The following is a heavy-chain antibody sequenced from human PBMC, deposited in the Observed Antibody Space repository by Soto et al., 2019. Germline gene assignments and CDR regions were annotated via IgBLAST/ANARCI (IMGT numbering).Heavy chain of an antibody. CDR2: IIPIFGTA. D-gene: IGHD5-12*01. J-gene: IGHJ6*02. V-gene: IGHV1-69*06. CDR1: GGTFSSYA. CDR3: ARARSGYAGDYYYYGMDV. Sequence: SVKVSCKASGGTFSSYAISWVRQAPGQGLEWMGGIIPIFGTANYAQKFQGRVTITADKSTSTAYMELSSLRSEDTAAYYCARARSGYAGDYYYYGMDVWGQGTTVTVSS.